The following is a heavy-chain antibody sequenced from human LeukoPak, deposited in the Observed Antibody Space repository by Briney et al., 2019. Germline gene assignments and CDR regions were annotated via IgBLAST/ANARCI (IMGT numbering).Heavy chain of an antibody. CDR3: ARGSFDY. Sequence: PSETLSLTCAVSGGSFSGYYWSWIRQPPGKGLEWIGEINHSGSTNYNPSLKSRGTISVDTSKNQFSLKLSSVTAADTVVYYCARGSFDYWGEGTLVTVSS. J-gene: IGHJ4*02. CDR1: GGSFSGYY. CDR2: INHSGST. V-gene: IGHV4-34*01.